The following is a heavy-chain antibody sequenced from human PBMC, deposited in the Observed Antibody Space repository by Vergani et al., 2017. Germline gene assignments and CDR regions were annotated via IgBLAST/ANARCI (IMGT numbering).Heavy chain of an antibody. D-gene: IGHD3-10*01. CDR3: AKQYFVSGNYLFDY. Sequence: EVQLLQSGGGVIQPGGSVRLSCAASGFTFSACPMTWVRQAPGKGLEWVSAISARYPSTYSVKGRFTISRDNSKNMLFLQMNNLRTEDTAIYYCAKQYFVSGNYLFDYWGQGTLVTVSS. CDR2: ISARYPST. J-gene: IGHJ4*02. CDR1: GFTFSACP. V-gene: IGHV3-23*01.